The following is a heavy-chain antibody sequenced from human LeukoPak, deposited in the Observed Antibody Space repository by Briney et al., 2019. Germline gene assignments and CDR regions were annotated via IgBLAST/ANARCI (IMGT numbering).Heavy chain of an antibody. Sequence: ASVEVSLKASGYPFTRYYMDWVRPAPGQGVEGMGIINPSGGSTSYAQKFQGRVTMTRDTSTSTVYMELSSLRSEDTAVYYCARDFTVTGFDYWGQGTLVTVSS. D-gene: IGHD4-17*01. V-gene: IGHV1-46*01. CDR2: INPSGGST. J-gene: IGHJ4*02. CDR1: GYPFTRYY. CDR3: ARDFTVTGFDY.